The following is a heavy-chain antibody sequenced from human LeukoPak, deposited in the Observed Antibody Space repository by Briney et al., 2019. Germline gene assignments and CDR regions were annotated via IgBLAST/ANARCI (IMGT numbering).Heavy chain of an antibody. CDR3: ARPYCSSTSCPTFFQH. V-gene: IGHV5-51*01. CDR1: GYIFSTYW. Sequence: GESLQISCKASGYIFSTYWIGWVRQLPGKGLEWMAIIYPGDSDTRYSPSFQGQVTISADKSISTAYLQWSSLKASDTAMYYCARPYCSSTSCPTFFQHWGQGTLVTVSS. D-gene: IGHD2-2*01. CDR2: IYPGDSDT. J-gene: IGHJ1*01.